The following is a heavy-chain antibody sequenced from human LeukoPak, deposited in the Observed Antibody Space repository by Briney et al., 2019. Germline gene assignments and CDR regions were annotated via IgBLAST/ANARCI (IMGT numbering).Heavy chain of an antibody. CDR2: ISGSGGST. CDR3: AKCLYYYDSSGYCPFDY. CDR1: GFTFSSYA. J-gene: IGHJ4*02. D-gene: IGHD3-22*01. V-gene: IGHV3-23*01. Sequence: PGGSLRLSCAASGFTFSSYAMSWVRQAPGKGLEWVSAISGSGGSTYYADSVKGRFTISRDNSKNTLYLQMTSLRAEDTAVYYCAKCLYYYDSSGYCPFDYWGQGTLVTVFS.